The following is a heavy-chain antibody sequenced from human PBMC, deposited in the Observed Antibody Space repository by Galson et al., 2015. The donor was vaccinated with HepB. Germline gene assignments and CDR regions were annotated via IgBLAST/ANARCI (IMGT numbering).Heavy chain of an antibody. Sequence: SLRLSCAASGFTFSSYWMHWVRQAPGKGLVWVSRINSDGSSTIYADSVKGRFTISRDNAKNTLHLQMNSLRVEDTAVYYCARGDSSWYEIAGYWGQGTLVTVSS. V-gene: IGHV3-74*01. D-gene: IGHD6-13*01. J-gene: IGHJ4*02. CDR2: INSDGSST. CDR3: ARGDSSWYEIAGY. CDR1: GFTFSSYW.